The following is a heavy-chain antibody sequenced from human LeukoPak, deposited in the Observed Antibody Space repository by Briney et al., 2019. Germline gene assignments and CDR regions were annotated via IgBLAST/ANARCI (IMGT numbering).Heavy chain of an antibody. CDR2: ITSSSNTI. CDR1: GFTFSSYS. Sequence: GGSLRLSCAASGFTFSSYSMNWVRQAPGKKLEWVSYITSSSNTIYYVDPVKGRFTISRDNAKNSLYLQMNSLRAEDTAVYYCARERGGYCSGTSCSNAFDIWGQGAMVTVSS. V-gene: IGHV3-48*04. D-gene: IGHD2-2*01. CDR3: ARERGGYCSGTSCSNAFDI. J-gene: IGHJ3*02.